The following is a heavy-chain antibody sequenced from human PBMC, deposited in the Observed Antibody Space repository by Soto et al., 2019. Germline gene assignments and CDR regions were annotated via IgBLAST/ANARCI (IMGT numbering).Heavy chain of an antibody. J-gene: IGHJ6*02. V-gene: IGHV1-18*01. CDR2: ISAYNGNT. CDR3: ARESRRECSGGSCYSTSVYYYYGMDV. D-gene: IGHD2-15*01. CDR1: GYTFTSYG. Sequence: RASVKVSCKASGYTFTSYGISWVRQAPGQGLEWMGWISAYNGNTDYAQKLQGRVTMTTDTSTSTAYMELRSLRSDDTAVYYCARESRRECSGGSCYSTSVYYYYGMDVWGQGTTVTVSS.